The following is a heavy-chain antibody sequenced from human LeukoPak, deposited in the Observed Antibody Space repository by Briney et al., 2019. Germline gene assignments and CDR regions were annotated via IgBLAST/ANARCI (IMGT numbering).Heavy chain of an antibody. J-gene: IGHJ4*02. CDR1: GFTFSSYW. Sequence: PGGSLRLSCAASGFTFSSYWMHWVRHAPGKGLVWVSRINSDGSSTSYADSVKGRFTISRDNSKNTLYLQMNSLRAEDTAVYYCAKSRYYGSSGYYHSYFDYWGQGTLVTVSS. CDR3: AKSRYYGSSGYYHSYFDY. D-gene: IGHD3-22*01. CDR2: INSDGSST. V-gene: IGHV3-74*01.